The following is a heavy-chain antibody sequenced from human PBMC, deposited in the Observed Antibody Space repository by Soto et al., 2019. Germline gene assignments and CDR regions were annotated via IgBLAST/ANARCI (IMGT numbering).Heavy chain of an antibody. CDR3: ARDREGVVVITLRGNSGGFDY. D-gene: IGHD3-22*01. CDR1: GFTFSSYS. V-gene: IGHV3-48*01. Sequence: EVQLVESGGGLVQPGGSLRLSCAASGFTFSSYSMNWVRQAPGKGLEWVSYISSSSSTIYYADSVKGRFTISRDNAKNSLYLQMNRLRAEDTAVYYCARDREGVVVITLRGNSGGFDYWGQGTLVTVSS. J-gene: IGHJ4*02. CDR2: ISSSSSTI.